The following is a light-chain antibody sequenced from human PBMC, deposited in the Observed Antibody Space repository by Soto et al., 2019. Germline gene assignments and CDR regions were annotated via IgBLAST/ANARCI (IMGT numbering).Light chain of an antibody. V-gene: IGKV3-20*01. CDR2: GIS. CDR3: QQYGSSPWT. CDR1: QSVSSQ. Sequence: EIVLTQSPATLSLSPGERASLSCRASQSVSSQLAWYQQKPGQAPRLLIYGISSRATGIPDRFSGSGSGTDFTLTISRLEPEDFAVYYCQQYGSSPWTFGQGTKVDIK. J-gene: IGKJ1*01.